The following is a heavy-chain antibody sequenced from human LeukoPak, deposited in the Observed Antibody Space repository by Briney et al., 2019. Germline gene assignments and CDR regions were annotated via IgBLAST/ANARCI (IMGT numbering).Heavy chain of an antibody. J-gene: IGHJ4*02. V-gene: IGHV3-11*04. CDR1: GFSFNDYA. Sequence: PGGSLRLSCAASGFSFNDYAMSWVRQAPGKGLEWVSYISSSGSTIYYADSVKGRFTISRDNAKNSLYLQMNSLRAEDTAVYYCARMGMVRGALYYWGQGTLVTVSS. CDR3: ARMGMVRGALYY. CDR2: ISSSGSTI. D-gene: IGHD3-10*01.